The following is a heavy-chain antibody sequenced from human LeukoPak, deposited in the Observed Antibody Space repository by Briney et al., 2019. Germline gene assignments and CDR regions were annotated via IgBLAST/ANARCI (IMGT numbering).Heavy chain of an antibody. J-gene: IGHJ5*02. Sequence: GGSLRLSCAASGFTFNDYYMSWIRQAPGKGLEWLSYINIGGTNTHYADSVKGRFTISRDNAKKSLYLEMNNLRAEGTAVYYCATDGAGFGTWGQGVLVTVSS. CDR1: GFTFNDYY. CDR3: ATDGAGFGT. V-gene: IGHV3-11*01. CDR2: INIGGTNT.